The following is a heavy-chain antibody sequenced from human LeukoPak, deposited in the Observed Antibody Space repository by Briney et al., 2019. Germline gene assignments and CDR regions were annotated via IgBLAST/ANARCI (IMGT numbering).Heavy chain of an antibody. J-gene: IGHJ4*02. CDR1: GFTFGDCA. CDR2: ISSSGSTI. D-gene: IGHD3-22*01. V-gene: IGHV3-11*04. Sequence: GGSLRLSCTASGFTFGDCAMSWFRQAPGKWLEWVSYISSSGSTIYYADSVKGRFTISRDNAKNSLYLQMNSLGAEDTAVYYCAGDWRYYYDSSGYLDFDYWGQGTLVTVSS. CDR3: AGDWRYYYDSSGYLDFDY.